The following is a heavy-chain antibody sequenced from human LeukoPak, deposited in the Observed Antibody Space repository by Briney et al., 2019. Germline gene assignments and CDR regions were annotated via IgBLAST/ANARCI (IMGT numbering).Heavy chain of an antibody. D-gene: IGHD4-17*01. Sequence: SETLSLTCAVSGGSFSGYYWSWIRQPPGKGLEWIGEINHSGSTNYNPSLKSRVTISVDTSKNQFSLKLSSVTAADTAVYYCAAADYGDYEGFFDYWGQGTLVTVSS. CDR1: GGSFSGYY. CDR3: AAADYGDYEGFFDY. J-gene: IGHJ4*02. V-gene: IGHV4-34*01. CDR2: INHSGST.